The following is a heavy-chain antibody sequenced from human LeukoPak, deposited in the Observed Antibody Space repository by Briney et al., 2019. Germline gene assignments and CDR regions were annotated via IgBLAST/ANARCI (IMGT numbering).Heavy chain of an antibody. D-gene: IGHD3-22*01. J-gene: IGHJ4*02. CDR3: ARQYYYDSSGRGGFDY. Sequence: SETLSLTCAVSGGSISSYYWSWIWQPPGEGLEWIGYIYYSGSTNYNPSLKSRVTISVDTSKNQFSLKLSSVTAADTAVYYCARQYYYDSSGRGGFDYWGQGTLVTVSS. CDR1: GGSISSYY. CDR2: IYYSGST. V-gene: IGHV4-59*01.